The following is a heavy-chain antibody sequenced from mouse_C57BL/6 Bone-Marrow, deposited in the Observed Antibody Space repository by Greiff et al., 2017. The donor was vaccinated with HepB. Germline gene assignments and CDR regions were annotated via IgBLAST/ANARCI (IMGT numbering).Heavy chain of an antibody. CDR3: TLYDPLAY. CDR1: GFNIKDDY. V-gene: IGHV14-4*01. J-gene: IGHJ3*01. D-gene: IGHD2-3*01. Sequence: EVQLQQSGAELVRPGASVKLSCTASGFNIKDDYMHWVKQRPEQGLEWIGWIDPENGDTEYASKFQGKATITADTSSNTAYLQLNSLTSEDTAVYYCTLYDPLAYWGQGTLVTVSA. CDR2: IDPENGDT.